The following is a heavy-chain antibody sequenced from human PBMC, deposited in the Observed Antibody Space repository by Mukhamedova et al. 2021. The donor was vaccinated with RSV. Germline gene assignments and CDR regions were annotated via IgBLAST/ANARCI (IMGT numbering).Heavy chain of an antibody. V-gene: IGHV4-59*13. Sequence: GEGLEWIGYIYYSGSTNYNPSLKSRVTISVDTSKNQFSLKLSSVTAADTAVYYCARSYYDSSGYYYADAFDIWGQGTMVTVSS. J-gene: IGHJ3*02. D-gene: IGHD3-22*01. CDR2: IYYSGST. CDR3: ARSYYDSSGYYYADAFDI.